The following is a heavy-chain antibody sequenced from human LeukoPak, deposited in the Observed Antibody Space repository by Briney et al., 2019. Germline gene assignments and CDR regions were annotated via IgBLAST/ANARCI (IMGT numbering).Heavy chain of an antibody. Sequence: ASVKVSCKASGYTLTSYGISWVRQAPGQGLEWMGWISAYNGNTNYAQKLQGRVTMTTDTSTSTAYMELRSLRSDDTAVYYCARDAPSMDDISTGPRYDYWGQGTLVTVSS. CDR3: ARDAPSMDDISTGPRYDY. CDR2: ISAYNGNT. CDR1: GYTLTSYG. V-gene: IGHV1-18*01. D-gene: IGHD3-9*01. J-gene: IGHJ4*02.